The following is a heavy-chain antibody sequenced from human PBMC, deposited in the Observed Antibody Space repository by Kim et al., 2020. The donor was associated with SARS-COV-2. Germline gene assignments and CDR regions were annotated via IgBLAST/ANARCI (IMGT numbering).Heavy chain of an antibody. CDR3: AKDDYGVILYY. V-gene: IGHV3-30*18. D-gene: IGHD4-17*01. J-gene: IGHJ4*02. Sequence: GGSLRLSCAASGFTFSSYGMHWVRQAPGKGLEWVAVISYDGSNKYYADSVKGRFTISRDNSKNTLYLQMNSLRAEDTAVYYCAKDDYGVILYYWGQGTLVTVSS. CDR1: GFTFSSYG. CDR2: ISYDGSNK.